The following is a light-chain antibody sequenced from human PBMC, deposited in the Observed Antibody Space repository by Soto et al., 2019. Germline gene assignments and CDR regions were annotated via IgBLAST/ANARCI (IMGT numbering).Light chain of an antibody. CDR3: QQYNNWPWT. Sequence: EIVMTQSPATLSVSPGGRATLSCRASQSISDTLAWYQQKPGQAPRLLIHGASTRATGFPGRFSGSGSGTDFTLTISSLQSEDFAVYHCQQYNNWPWTFGQGTKVDIK. CDR1: QSISDT. J-gene: IGKJ1*01. V-gene: IGKV3-15*01. CDR2: GAS.